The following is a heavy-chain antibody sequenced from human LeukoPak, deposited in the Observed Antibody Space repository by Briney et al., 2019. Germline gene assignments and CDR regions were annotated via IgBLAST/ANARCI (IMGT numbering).Heavy chain of an antibody. V-gene: IGHV3-15*01. Sequence: PGGSLRLSCAASGFTFSNAWMSWVRQAPGKGREWGGRIKSKTGGRTADYAAPVKGRFTISRDDSKNTLYLQMNSLKTEDIAVYYCTTQLYCTSTTCIPYWGQGTLVTVSS. CDR3: TTQLYCTSTTCIPY. J-gene: IGHJ4*02. CDR2: IKSKTGGRTA. D-gene: IGHD2-2*01. CDR1: GFTFSNAW.